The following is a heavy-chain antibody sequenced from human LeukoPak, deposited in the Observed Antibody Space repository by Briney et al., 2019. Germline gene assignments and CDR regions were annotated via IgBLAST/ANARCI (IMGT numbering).Heavy chain of an antibody. CDR3: TRPYSSGWRAFDY. CDR1: GFTFSTYG. J-gene: IGHJ4*02. Sequence: GGSLRLSCAASGFTFSTYGMHWVRQASGKGLEWVGRIRSKANSYATAYAASVKGRFTISRDDSKNTAYLQMNSLKTEDTAVYYCTRPYSSGWRAFDYWGQGTLVTVSS. CDR2: IRSKANSYAT. V-gene: IGHV3-73*01. D-gene: IGHD6-19*01.